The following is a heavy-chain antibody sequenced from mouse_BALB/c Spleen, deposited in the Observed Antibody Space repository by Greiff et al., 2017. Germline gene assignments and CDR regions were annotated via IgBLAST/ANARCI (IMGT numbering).Heavy chain of an antibody. CDR2: IDPETGGT. CDR3: TRSTMITTLAY. J-gene: IGHJ3*01. V-gene: IGHV1-15*01. CDR1: GYTFTDYE. D-gene: IGHD2-4*01. Sequence: VQLQQSGAELVRPGASVTLSCKASGYTFTDYEMHWVKQTPVHGLEWIGAIDPETGGTAYNQKFKGKATLTADKSSSTAYMELRSLTSEDSAVYYCTRSTMITTLAYWGQGTLVTVSA.